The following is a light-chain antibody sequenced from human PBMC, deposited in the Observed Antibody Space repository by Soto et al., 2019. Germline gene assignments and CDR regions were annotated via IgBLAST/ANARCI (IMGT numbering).Light chain of an antibody. CDR1: SSNIGTHT. Sequence: QSVLSQPPSASGTPGQGVTFSCSGSSSNIGTHTVNWYQQLPRTAPKLLIYNNNQRPSRVPDRFSGSKSGTSASLAISGLQSEDEADYFCAAWDDSLNAWVFGGGTKLTVL. CDR3: AAWDDSLNAWV. J-gene: IGLJ3*02. V-gene: IGLV1-44*01. CDR2: NNN.